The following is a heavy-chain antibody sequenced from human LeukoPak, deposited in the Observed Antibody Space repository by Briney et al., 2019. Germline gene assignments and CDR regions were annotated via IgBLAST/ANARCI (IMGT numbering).Heavy chain of an antibody. CDR3: AKSYNYGSGSYYNHFDS. CDR2: VSGSGDST. J-gene: IGHJ4*02. CDR1: GFTFSSYA. Sequence: PGGSLRLSCAASGFTFSSYAMSWVRQAPGKGLEWVSTVSGSGDSTYYADSVKGRITLSRDNSKNTLSLQMNSLRAEDTALYYCAKSYNYGSGSYYNHFDSWGQGTLVTVSS. V-gene: IGHV3-23*01. D-gene: IGHD3-10*01.